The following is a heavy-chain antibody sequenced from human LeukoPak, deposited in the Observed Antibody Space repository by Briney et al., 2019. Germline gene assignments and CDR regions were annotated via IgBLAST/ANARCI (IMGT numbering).Heavy chain of an antibody. J-gene: IGHJ3*02. V-gene: IGHV3-23*01. D-gene: IGHD6-6*01. CDR3: AKGTWSIAARKNAFDI. Sequence: GGPLRLPCEAPGFTFSTYALTWSRKAPGKGLDWAPPISGSGASTYYADSVKGRFTISRDNSKNTLYLQMNSLRAEDTAVYYCAKGTWSIAARKNAFDIWGQGTMVTVSS. CDR1: GFTFSTYA. CDR2: ISGSGAST.